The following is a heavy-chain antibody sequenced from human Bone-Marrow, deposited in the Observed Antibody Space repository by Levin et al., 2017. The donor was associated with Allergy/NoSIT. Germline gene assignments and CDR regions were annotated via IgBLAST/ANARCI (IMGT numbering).Heavy chain of an antibody. CDR3: ATCGGDCYHYYFYMDA. Sequence: SQTLSLTCTVSGGSISSSSYYWGWIRQPPGKGLEWIGSIYYGGSTYYNPSLKSRVAISVDTSKNHFSLNLSSVTAADTAVYYCATCGGDCYHYYFYMDAWGKGTTVTVSS. V-gene: IGHV4-39*02. J-gene: IGHJ6*03. CDR1: GGSISSSSYY. CDR2: IYYGGST. D-gene: IGHD2-21*02.